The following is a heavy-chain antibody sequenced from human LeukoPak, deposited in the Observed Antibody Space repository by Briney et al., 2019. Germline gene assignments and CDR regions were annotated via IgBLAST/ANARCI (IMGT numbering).Heavy chain of an antibody. CDR3: ARVLAVAGNVYYYYYGMDV. CDR2: IKQDGSEK. CDR1: GFTFSSYW. J-gene: IGHJ6*02. D-gene: IGHD6-19*01. V-gene: IGHV3-7*03. Sequence: PGGSLRLSCAASGFTFSSYWMSWVRRAPGKGLEWVANIKQDGSEKYYVDSVKGRFTISRDNAKNSLYLQMNSLRAEDTAVYYCARVLAVAGNVYYYYYGMDVWGQGTTVTVSS.